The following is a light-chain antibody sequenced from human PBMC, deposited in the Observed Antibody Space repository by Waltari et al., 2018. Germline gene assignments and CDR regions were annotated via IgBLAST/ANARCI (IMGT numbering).Light chain of an antibody. Sequence: QSALTQPASVSGSPGRSITISCIGGGSFVSWYQQHPGKAPKLMLYDDIRRPSGVSNRFSASKSDNTASLTISGLQADDEAVYYCSSFVGGTTYLLIGGGTRLTVL. CDR2: DDI. CDR3: SSFVGGTTYLL. J-gene: IGLJ2*01. V-gene: IGLV2-23*01. CDR1: GSF.